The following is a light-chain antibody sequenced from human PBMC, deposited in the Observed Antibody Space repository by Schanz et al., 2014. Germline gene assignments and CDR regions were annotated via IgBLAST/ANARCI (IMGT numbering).Light chain of an antibody. CDR2: GAS. CDR1: QGISSY. V-gene: IGKV1-8*01. Sequence: AIRITQSPSSLSASTGDRVTITCRASQGISSYLAWYQQKPGKAPNLLIYGASTLQGGVPSRFSGSGFGTDFTLTISSLQPEDFATYYCQQSYTSFWTFGQGSKVEIK. CDR3: QQSYTSFWT. J-gene: IGKJ1*01.